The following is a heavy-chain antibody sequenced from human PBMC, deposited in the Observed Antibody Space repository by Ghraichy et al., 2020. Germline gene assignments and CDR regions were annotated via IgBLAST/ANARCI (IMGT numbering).Heavy chain of an antibody. J-gene: IGHJ6*02. Sequence: SETLSLTCTVSGGSISGSSYYWAWIRQPPGKGLELIGSIYYTGSTYYNPSLKSRVTISVDRSKNQFSLKVSSVTAADTAVYYCARPQSDYNYAIDVWGQGTTVTVSS. CDR2: IYYTGST. CDR1: GGSISGSSYY. CDR3: ARPQSDYNYAIDV. V-gene: IGHV4-39*01.